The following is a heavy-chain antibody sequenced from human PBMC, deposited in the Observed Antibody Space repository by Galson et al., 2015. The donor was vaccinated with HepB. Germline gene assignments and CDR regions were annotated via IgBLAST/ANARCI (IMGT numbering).Heavy chain of an antibody. J-gene: IGHJ1*01. D-gene: IGHD1-1*01. CDR1: GCTFTSLT. V-gene: IGHV1-24*01. CDR2: FDPEDGET. CDR3: ATGGTKRSEYFQH. Sequence: SVKVSCKASGCTFTSLTMNWVRQAPGKGLEWMGGFDPEDGETNYAQKFQGRVTITEDTSTDTAYMELSSLRSEDTAVYYCATGGTKRSEYFQHWGQGTLVTVSS.